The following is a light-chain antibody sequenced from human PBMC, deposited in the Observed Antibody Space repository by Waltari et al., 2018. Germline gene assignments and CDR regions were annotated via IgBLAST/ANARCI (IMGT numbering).Light chain of an antibody. V-gene: IGLV3-1*01. CDR1: NLGDKY. CDR3: QAWESSTLV. CDR2: QDA. Sequence: SYELIQPPSVSVSPGTTASITCSGDNLGDKYVCWYQQKPGQSHVLVIYQDAKRPSGIPERFSGSNSGNTATLTISGTQAMDEADYYCQAWESSTLVFGGGTKLTV. J-gene: IGLJ2*01.